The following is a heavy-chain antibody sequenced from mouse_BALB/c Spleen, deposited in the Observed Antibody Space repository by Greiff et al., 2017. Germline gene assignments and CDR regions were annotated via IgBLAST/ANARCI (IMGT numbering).Heavy chain of an antibody. CDR3: ARDGNYSAWFAY. CDR1: GYTFTDYW. D-gene: IGHD2-1*01. J-gene: IGHJ3*01. CDR2: IDTSDSYT. Sequence: VQLQQPGAELVMPGASVKMSCKASGYTFTDYWMHWVKQRPGQGLEWIGAIDTSDSYTSYNQKFKGKATLTVDESSSTAYMQLSSLTSEDSAVYYCARDGNYSAWFAYWGQGTLVTVSA. V-gene: IGHV1-69*01.